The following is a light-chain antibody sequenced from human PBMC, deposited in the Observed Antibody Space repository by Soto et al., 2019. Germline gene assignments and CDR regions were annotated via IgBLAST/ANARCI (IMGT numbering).Light chain of an antibody. Sequence: DIVMTQSPDSLAVSLGERATINCKSSQSLVYSANNKNYLAWYQQKPGQPPKLLIYWASVRESGVPDRFSGSGSGTDFTLTISSLQAEDLAVYYCQQYVGTLLTFGQGTKVEVK. CDR3: QQYVGTLLT. V-gene: IGKV4-1*01. CDR1: QSLVYSANNKNY. CDR2: WAS. J-gene: IGKJ1*01.